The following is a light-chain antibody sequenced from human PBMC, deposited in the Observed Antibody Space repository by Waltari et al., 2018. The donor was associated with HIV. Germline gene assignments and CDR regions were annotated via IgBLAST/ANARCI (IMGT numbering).Light chain of an antibody. CDR2: EVS. CDR3: TAHTSTSTWV. CDR1: SNDVGGYKF. Sequence: QSALTQPASVSGSPGQSITISCTGTSNDVGGYKFVSWYQQHPVKAPKLFIYEVSNRPSGVSNRFSGSKSGNTASLTISGLQAEDEADYYCTAHTSTSTWVFGGGTKLTVL. J-gene: IGLJ3*02. V-gene: IGLV2-14*01.